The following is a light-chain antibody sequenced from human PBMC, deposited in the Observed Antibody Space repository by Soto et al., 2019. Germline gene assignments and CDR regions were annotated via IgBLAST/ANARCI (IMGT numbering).Light chain of an antibody. CDR3: CSYAGSYTFYV. CDR1: SSDVGGYNY. Sequence: QSALTQPRSVSGSPGQSVTISCTGTSSDVGGYNYVSWYQQHPGKAPKLVIYDVSKRPSGVPDRFSGSKSGNTASLTIFGLQAEDEADYYCCSYAGSYTFYVFGTGTKVTVL. CDR2: DVS. J-gene: IGLJ1*01. V-gene: IGLV2-11*01.